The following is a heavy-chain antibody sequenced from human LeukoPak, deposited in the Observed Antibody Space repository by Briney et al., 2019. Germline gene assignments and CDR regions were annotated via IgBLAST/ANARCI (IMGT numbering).Heavy chain of an antibody. D-gene: IGHD3-22*01. J-gene: IGHJ4*02. CDR3: ARDAYYYDSSGYYYAYYFDY. CDR2: ISAYNGNT. CDR1: GYTFTSYG. Sequence: GASVKVSCKASGYTFTSYGISWVRQAPGQGPEWMGWISAYNGNTNYAQKLQGRVTMTTDTSTSTAYMELRSLRSDDTAVYYCARDAYYYDSSGYYYAYYFDYWGQGTLVTVSS. V-gene: IGHV1-18*01.